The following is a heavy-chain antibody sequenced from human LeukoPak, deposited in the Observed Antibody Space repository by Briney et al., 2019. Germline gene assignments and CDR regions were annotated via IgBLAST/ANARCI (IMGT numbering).Heavy chain of an antibody. J-gene: IGHJ4*02. Sequence: GGSLRLSCAASGFTFDDYGMSWVRQAPGKGLEWVSGINWNGGSTGYADSVKGRFTISRDNAKNSLYLQMNSLRAEDTALYYCARDYCSSTSCYFFDYWGQGNPGHRLL. V-gene: IGHV3-20*04. CDR1: GFTFDDYG. CDR2: INWNGGST. CDR3: ARDYCSSTSCYFFDY. D-gene: IGHD2-2*01.